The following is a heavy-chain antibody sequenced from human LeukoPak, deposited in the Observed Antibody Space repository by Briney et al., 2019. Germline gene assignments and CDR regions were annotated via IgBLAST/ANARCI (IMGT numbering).Heavy chain of an antibody. CDR1: GFTFSNAW. D-gene: IGHD3-9*01. Sequence: KAGGSLRLSCAASGFTFSNAWMSWVRQAPGKGLEWVSSISSSSSYIYYADSVKGRFTISRDNAKNSLYLQMNSLRAEDTAVYYCARDLPLLRYFDWSLGSFDYWGQGTLVTVSS. V-gene: IGHV3-21*01. CDR3: ARDLPLLRYFDWSLGSFDY. J-gene: IGHJ4*02. CDR2: ISSSSSYI.